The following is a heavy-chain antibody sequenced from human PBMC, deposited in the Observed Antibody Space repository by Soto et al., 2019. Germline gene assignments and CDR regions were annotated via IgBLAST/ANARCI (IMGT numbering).Heavy chain of an antibody. J-gene: IGHJ4*02. CDR2: MYAGGDT. V-gene: IGHV3-53*01. Sequence: PGGSLRLSCGASGLSVSDNYMGWVRQAPGRGLEWVSVMYAGGDTHYADSVKGRFTISRDNSHNTLYLQVHSLTAEDTAVYYCAKDRRAGGNSAFYFDFWGQGAQVTVSS. CDR1: GLSVSDNY. D-gene: IGHD3-16*01. CDR3: AKDRRAGGNSAFYFDF.